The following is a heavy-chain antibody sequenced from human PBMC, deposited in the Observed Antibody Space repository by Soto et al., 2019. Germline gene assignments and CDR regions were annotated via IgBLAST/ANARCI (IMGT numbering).Heavy chain of an antibody. CDR1: GYTFTSYA. J-gene: IGHJ4*02. CDR3: ARDLRHYDFWSGYYFLRSVGSEYYFDY. CDR2: INAGNGNT. Sequence: ASVKVSCKASGYTFTSYAMRWVRQAPGQRLEWMGWINAGNGNTKYSQKFQGRVTITRDTSASTAYMELSSLRSEDTAVYYCARDLRHYDFWSGYYFLRSVGSEYYFDYWGQGTLVTVSS. D-gene: IGHD3-3*01. V-gene: IGHV1-3*01.